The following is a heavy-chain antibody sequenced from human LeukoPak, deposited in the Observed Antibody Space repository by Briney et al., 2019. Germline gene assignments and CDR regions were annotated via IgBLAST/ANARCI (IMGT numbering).Heavy chain of an antibody. Sequence: PSETLSLTCTVSGASLSAGTYYWSFIRQTAGMGLEWIGHIYVSGTTDYNPSLKSRVTMSVDTPKNQFSLKLSSVTAADTAVYYCARGGGLGAYYYYMDVWGKGTTVTVSS. V-gene: IGHV4-61*10. D-gene: IGHD1-26*01. CDR3: ARGGGLGAYYYYMDV. CDR1: GASLSAGTYY. CDR2: IYVSGTT. J-gene: IGHJ6*03.